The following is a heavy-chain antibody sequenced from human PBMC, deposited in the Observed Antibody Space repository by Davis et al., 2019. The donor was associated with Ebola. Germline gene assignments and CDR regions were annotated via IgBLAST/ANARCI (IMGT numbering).Heavy chain of an antibody. Sequence: ESLKISCAASGPSFSSHRMSWVRPAPGKGLEWVANIRQDGSEKHYVDSAKGRFTISRDNAKNSLYLQMNSLRAEDTAVYYCAREAVWRFDAWGQGTLVTVSS. J-gene: IGHJ5*02. D-gene: IGHD3-16*01. CDR2: IRQDGSEK. CDR3: AREAVWRFDA. V-gene: IGHV3-7*03. CDR1: GPSFSSHR.